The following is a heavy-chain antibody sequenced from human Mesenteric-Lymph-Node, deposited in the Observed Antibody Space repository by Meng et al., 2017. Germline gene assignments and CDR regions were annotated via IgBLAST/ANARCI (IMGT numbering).Heavy chain of an antibody. V-gene: IGHV4-31*03. D-gene: IGHD4-17*01. Sequence: QGQLRGAAPGRGKPSQTLSLTCTVSGGSISSGGFYWSWIRQHPGKGLEWIGYIYYSGSTYYNPSLRSRVAISIDTSKNQFSLKLSSVTAADTAVYFCARTNYGDYNWFDPWGQGTLVTVSS. CDR1: GGSISSGGFY. CDR3: ARTNYGDYNWFDP. CDR2: IYYSGST. J-gene: IGHJ5*02.